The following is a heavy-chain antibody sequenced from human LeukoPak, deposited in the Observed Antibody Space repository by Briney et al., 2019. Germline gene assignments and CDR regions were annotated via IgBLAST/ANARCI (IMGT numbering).Heavy chain of an antibody. V-gene: IGHV3-23*01. J-gene: IGHJ4*02. CDR3: AKDCSSTSCPTSDY. D-gene: IGHD2-2*01. CDR2: ISGSGVST. CDR1: GFTFSSYA. Sequence: GGSLRLSCAASGFTFSSYAMSWVRQAPGKGLEWVSAISGSGVSTYYADSVKGRFTISRDNSKNTLYLQMNSLRVEGTAVYYCAKDCSSTSCPTSDYWGQGTLVTVSS.